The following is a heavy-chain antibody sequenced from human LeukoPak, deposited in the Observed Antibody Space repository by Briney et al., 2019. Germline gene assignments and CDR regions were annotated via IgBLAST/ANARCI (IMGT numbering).Heavy chain of an antibody. Sequence: GESLKISCKTSGYGFTSYWIGWVRQTPGKGLEGMAIIYPADSDTRYSPSFEGHVTISADKDTTPAFLQWSSLAASNTAMYYCARHSRIAAAGSKTNDYFGIDAWGKGTTVTVSS. J-gene: IGHJ6*04. CDR1: GYGFTSYW. CDR2: IYPADSDT. V-gene: IGHV5-51*01. CDR3: ARHSRIAAAGSKTNDYFGIDA. D-gene: IGHD6-13*01.